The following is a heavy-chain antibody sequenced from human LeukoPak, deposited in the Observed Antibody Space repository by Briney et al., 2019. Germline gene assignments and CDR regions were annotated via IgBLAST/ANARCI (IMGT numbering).Heavy chain of an antibody. D-gene: IGHD3-22*01. CDR1: GFTVSSNY. V-gene: IGHV4-34*01. CDR3: ARGGGSSGYYYSY. J-gene: IGHJ4*02. Sequence: GSLRLSCAASGFTVSSNYMSWIRQPPGKGLEWIGEINHSGSTNYNPSLKSRVTISVDTSKNQFSLKLSSVTAADTAVYYCARGGGSSGYYYSYWGQGTLVTVSS. CDR2: INHSGST.